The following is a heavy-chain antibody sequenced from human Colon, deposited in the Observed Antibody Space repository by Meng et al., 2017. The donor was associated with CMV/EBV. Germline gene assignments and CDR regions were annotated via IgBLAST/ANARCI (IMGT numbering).Heavy chain of an antibody. J-gene: IGHJ4*02. Sequence: GGSLRLSCKYSGYSFTNCWIGWVRQMPGKGLEWMGIINPGDSDTQYRSSFQGQVTISADKSINTACLQWGSLKASDTAMYYCARQPYNYYDILTGYLNYFDYWGQGTLVTVSS. CDR1: GYSFTNCW. V-gene: IGHV5-51*01. D-gene: IGHD3-9*01. CDR3: ARQPYNYYDILTGYLNYFDY. CDR2: INPGDSDT.